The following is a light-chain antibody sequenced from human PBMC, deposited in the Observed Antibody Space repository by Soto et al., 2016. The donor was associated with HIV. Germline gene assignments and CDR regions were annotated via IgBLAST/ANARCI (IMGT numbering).Light chain of an antibody. CDR3: QAWDTSTAV. CDR2: QDN. V-gene: IGLV3-1*01. Sequence: SYDLTQPPSVSVSPGQTASITCSGDKLGDKYACWYQQKPGQSPVLVIYQDNRRPSGIPERFSGSNSGNTATLTISGTQAMDEADYYCQAWDTSTAVFGTG. CDR1: KLGDKY. J-gene: IGLJ1*01.